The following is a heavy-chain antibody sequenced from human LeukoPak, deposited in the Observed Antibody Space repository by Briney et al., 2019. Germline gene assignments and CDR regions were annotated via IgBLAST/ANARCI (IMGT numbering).Heavy chain of an antibody. J-gene: IGHJ5*02. V-gene: IGHV4-31*03. D-gene: IGHD4-17*01. CDR3: ARDQAVTTQNWFDP. Sequence: SETLSLTCTVSGGSISSGGYYWSWIRQHPGKGLEWIGYIYYSGSTYYNPFLKSRVTISVDTSKNQFSLKLSSVTAADTAVYYCARDQAVTTQNWFDPWGQGTLVTVSS. CDR2: IYYSGST. CDR1: GGSISSGGYY.